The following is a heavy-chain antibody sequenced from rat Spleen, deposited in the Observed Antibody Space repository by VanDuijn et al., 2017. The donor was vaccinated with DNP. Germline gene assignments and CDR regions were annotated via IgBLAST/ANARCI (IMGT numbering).Heavy chain of an antibody. J-gene: IGHJ4*01. D-gene: IGHD4-3*01. Sequence: QVQLKESGPGLVQLSQTLFLTCTVAGFSLTSYTVHWVRQPPGKGLEWMGVIWKHGATRYNSALKSRFSFSKATSKSQVFLQLNSLQTEDTATYYCARDLIIRDTTSAMDAWGQGTSVTVSS. CDR1: GFSLTSYT. CDR2: IWKHGAT. CDR3: ARDLIIRDTTSAMDA. V-gene: IGHV2-41*01.